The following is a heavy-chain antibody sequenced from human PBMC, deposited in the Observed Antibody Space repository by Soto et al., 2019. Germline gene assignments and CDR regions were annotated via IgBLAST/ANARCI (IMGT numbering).Heavy chain of an antibody. CDR3: ANQGPFLLGAFDI. D-gene: IGHD3-10*01. CDR2: ISGSGGST. J-gene: IGHJ3*02. V-gene: IGHV3-23*01. CDR1: GFTFSSYA. Sequence: GGSLRLSCAASGFTFSSYAMSWVRQAPGKVLEWVSAISGSGGSTYYADSVKGRFTISRDNPKSTLYLQMNSLRAADTAVYYCANQGPFLLGAFDIWAQGTMVPVSS.